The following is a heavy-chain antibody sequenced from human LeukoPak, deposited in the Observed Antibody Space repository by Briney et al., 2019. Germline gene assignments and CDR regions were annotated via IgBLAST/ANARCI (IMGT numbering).Heavy chain of an antibody. V-gene: IGHV3-23*01. CDR1: AFTFSIYD. CDR2: VISDSTT. Sequence: GGSLRLSCAASAFTFSIYDMSWVRQAPGKGLEWVSIVISDSTTYYADSVKGRFTISRDNSKNTVYLQMNSLRAEDTAVYYCARSRGHDYWGQGTLVTVSS. CDR3: ARSRGHDY. J-gene: IGHJ4*02. D-gene: IGHD3/OR15-3a*01.